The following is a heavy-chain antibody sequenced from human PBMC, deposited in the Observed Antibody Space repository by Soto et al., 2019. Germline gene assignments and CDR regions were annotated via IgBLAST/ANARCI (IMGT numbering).Heavy chain of an antibody. CDR3: AYECSGGSCYATGAFDI. J-gene: IGHJ3*02. Sequence: PGVSLRLSCAASGFTFDDYAMHWVRQAPGKGLEWVSGISWNSGSIGYADSVKGRFTISRDNAKNSLYLQMNSLRAEDTALYYCAYECSGGSCYATGAFDIWGQGTMVTVSS. D-gene: IGHD2-15*01. CDR2: ISWNSGSI. CDR1: GFTFDDYA. V-gene: IGHV3-9*01.